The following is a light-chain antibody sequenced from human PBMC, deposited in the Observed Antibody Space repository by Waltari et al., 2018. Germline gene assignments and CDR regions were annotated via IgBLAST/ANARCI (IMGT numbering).Light chain of an antibody. V-gene: IGLV2-14*01. Sequence: QSALTQPASVSGSPGQSITISCTGTSRDVGGYNYASWYQQHPGKAPKLMIYEVSNRPSGVSNRFSGSKSGNTASLTISGLQAKDEADSYCSSYTSSVTVVFGGGTRLTVL. J-gene: IGLJ2*01. CDR1: SRDVGGYNY. CDR3: SSYTSSVTVV. CDR2: EVS.